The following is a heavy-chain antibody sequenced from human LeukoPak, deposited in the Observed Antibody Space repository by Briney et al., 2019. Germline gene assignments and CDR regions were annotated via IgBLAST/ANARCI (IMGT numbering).Heavy chain of an antibody. V-gene: IGHV4-59*12. J-gene: IGHJ4*02. D-gene: IGHD2-2*01. CDR3: ARVMGYCSSTSCRRGLYFDY. CDR1: GGSISSYY. Sequence: ASETLSLTCTVSGGSISSYYWSWIRQPPGKGLEWIGYIYYSGSTNYNPSLKSRVTISVDTSKNQFSLKLSSVTAADTAVYYCARVMGYCSSTSCRRGLYFDYWGQGTLVTVSS. CDR2: IYYSGST.